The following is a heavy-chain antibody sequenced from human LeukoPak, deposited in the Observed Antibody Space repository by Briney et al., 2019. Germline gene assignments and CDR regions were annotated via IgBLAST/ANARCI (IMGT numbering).Heavy chain of an antibody. CDR3: AKCWDGSGSYYPMKLFDI. J-gene: IGHJ3*02. V-gene: IGHV3-23*01. Sequence: PGGSLRLSCVASGFSFNIHGMNWVRQAPGKGLEWVSGVGPSGANTYYADSVKGRFTISRDNSKNTLYLQMNSLRAEDTAVYYCAKCWDGSGSYYPMKLFDIWGQGTMVTVSS. CDR1: GFSFNIHG. CDR2: VGPSGANT. D-gene: IGHD3-10*01.